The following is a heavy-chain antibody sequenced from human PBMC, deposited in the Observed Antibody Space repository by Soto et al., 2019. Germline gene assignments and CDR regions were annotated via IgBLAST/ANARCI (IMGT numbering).Heavy chain of an antibody. CDR1: GYSISSGYY. Sequence: SETLSLTCAVSGYSISSGYYWGWIRQPPGKGLEWIGTIYHSGSTYYNPSLKSRVTISVDTSKDQFSLKVNSVTAADTAVYYCARALYCSGGSCSPLRGMDVWGLGTTVTVSS. D-gene: IGHD2-15*01. V-gene: IGHV4-38-2*01. J-gene: IGHJ6*02. CDR3: ARALYCSGGSCSPLRGMDV. CDR2: IYHSGST.